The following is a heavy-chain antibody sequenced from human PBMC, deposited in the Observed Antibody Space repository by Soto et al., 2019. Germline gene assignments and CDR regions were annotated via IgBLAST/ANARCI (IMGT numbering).Heavy chain of an antibody. J-gene: IGHJ4*02. V-gene: IGHV4-39*01. CDR1: GGSISSSSYY. D-gene: IGHD3-3*01. Sequence: SETLSLTCTVSGGSISSSSYYWGWIRQPPGKGLEWIGSIYYSGSTYYNPSLKSRVTISVDTSKNQFSLKLSSVTAADTAVYYCANYDFWSGYYKGWGQGTLVTVSS. CDR2: IYYSGST. CDR3: ANYDFWSGYYKG.